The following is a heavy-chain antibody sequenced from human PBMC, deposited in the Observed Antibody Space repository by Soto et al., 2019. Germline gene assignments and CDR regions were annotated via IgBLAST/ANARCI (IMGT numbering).Heavy chain of an antibody. Sequence: SVKVSCKTSGYTFTGYYIHWVRQAPGQGLEWMGWINPNSGSTNYAQKFQGWVTMTRDTSISTVYMELRRLRSDDTALYYCARDLSSTTRPDYYGMDVWGQGTTVTV. V-gene: IGHV1-2*04. J-gene: IGHJ6*02. CDR2: INPNSGST. CDR3: ARDLSSTTRPDYYGMDV. D-gene: IGHD2-2*01. CDR1: GYTFTGYY.